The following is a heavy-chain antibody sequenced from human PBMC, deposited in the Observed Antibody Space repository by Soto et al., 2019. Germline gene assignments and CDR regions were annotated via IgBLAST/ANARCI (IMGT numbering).Heavy chain of an antibody. CDR3: ARLAYDSIVSYSYGEDAFDL. V-gene: IGHV4-59*12. CDR2: IYYSGST. D-gene: IGHD3-22*01. J-gene: IGHJ3*01. CDR1: GGSISSYY. Sequence: PSEILSLTCTVSGGSISSYYWSWIRQPPGKGLEWIGYIYYSGSTNYNPSLKSRVTISVDTSENQFSLDLSSVTAADTAVYYCARLAYDSIVSYSYGEDAFDLWGRGKLVTVSS.